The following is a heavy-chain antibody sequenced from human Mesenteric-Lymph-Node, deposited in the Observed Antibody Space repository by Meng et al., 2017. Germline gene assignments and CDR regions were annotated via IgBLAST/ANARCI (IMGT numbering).Heavy chain of an antibody. Sequence: GPLQESGPGLVKPSETLSLTCTVSGGSISSYYWSWIRQPPGKGLEWIGYIYYSGSTNYNPSLKSRVTISVDTSKNQFSLKLSSVTAADTAVYYCARGVVVVAATPRYWYFDLWGRGTLVTVSS. CDR3: ARGVVVVAATPRYWYFDL. CDR2: IYYSGST. D-gene: IGHD2-15*01. CDR1: GGSISSYY. J-gene: IGHJ2*01. V-gene: IGHV4-59*01.